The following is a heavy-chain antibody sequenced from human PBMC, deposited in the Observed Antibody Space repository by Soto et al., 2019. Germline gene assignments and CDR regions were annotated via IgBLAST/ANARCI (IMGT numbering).Heavy chain of an antibody. CDR1: GFTFSSYS. CDR2: ISSSSSYI. CDR3: ARDEGFDY. J-gene: IGHJ4*02. Sequence: WGSLGLSCAASGFTFSSYSMNWVRQAPGKGLEWVSSISSSSSYIYYADSVKGRFTISRDNAKKSLYLQMNSLRAEDTAVYYCARDEGFDYWGQGTLVTVSS. V-gene: IGHV3-21*01.